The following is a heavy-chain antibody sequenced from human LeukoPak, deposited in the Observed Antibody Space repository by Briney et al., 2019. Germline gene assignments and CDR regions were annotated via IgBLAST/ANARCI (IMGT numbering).Heavy chain of an antibody. Sequence: ASVNVSCKTSGYTFTGYFMHWVRQAPGQGLEWMGWINSNSGGTYYAQKFEGRVTLTRDTSISTAYMELSRLRSDDTAVYYCARVTVTTEFDYWGQGTLLTVSS. D-gene: IGHD4-17*01. J-gene: IGHJ4*02. CDR2: INSNSGGT. V-gene: IGHV1-2*02. CDR1: GYTFTGYF. CDR3: ARVTVTTEFDY.